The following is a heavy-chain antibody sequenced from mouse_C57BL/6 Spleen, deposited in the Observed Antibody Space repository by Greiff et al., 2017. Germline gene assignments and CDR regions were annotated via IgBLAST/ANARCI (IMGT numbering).Heavy chain of an antibody. CDR3: ASPRYFDV. CDR2: INPSTGGT. J-gene: IGHJ1*03. Sequence: VQLKESGPELVKPGASVKISCKASGYSFTGYYMNWVKQSPEKSLEWIGEINPSTGGTTYNQKFKAKATLTVDKSSSTAYMQLKSLTSEDSAVYYCASPRYFDVWGTGTTVTVSS. V-gene: IGHV1-42*01. CDR1: GYSFTGYY.